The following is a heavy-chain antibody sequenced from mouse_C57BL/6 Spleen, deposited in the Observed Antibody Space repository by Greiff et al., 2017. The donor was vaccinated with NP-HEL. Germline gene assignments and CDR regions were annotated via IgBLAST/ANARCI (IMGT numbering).Heavy chain of an antibody. CDR3: ARDDGNYEGYAMDY. V-gene: IGHV1-19*01. D-gene: IGHD2-3*01. J-gene: IGHJ4*01. CDR1: GYTFTDYY. CDR2: INPYNGGT. Sequence: VQLQQSGPVLVKPGASVKMSCKASGYTFTDYYMNWVKQSHGKSLEWIGVINPYNGGTSYNQKFKGKATLTVDKSSSTAYMELNSLTSEDSAVYYCARDDGNYEGYAMDYWGQGTSVTVSS.